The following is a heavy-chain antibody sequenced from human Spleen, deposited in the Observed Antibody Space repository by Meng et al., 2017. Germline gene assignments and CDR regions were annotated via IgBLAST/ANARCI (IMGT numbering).Heavy chain of an antibody. CDR1: GGSINSGDYS. CDR3: ARYVFDSSSLYSNWFDP. V-gene: IGHV4-30-2*01. D-gene: IGHD3-22*01. Sequence: QLQLQESGSRLVKHSQTLSLTCAVSGGSINSGDYSWIWIRQPPGKGLEWIGYIYHSGSTYYKPSLKSRVTLSVDTSKNHFSLKLSSMTAADTAVYYCARYVFDSSSLYSNWFDPWGQGTLVTVSS. J-gene: IGHJ5*02. CDR2: IYHSGST.